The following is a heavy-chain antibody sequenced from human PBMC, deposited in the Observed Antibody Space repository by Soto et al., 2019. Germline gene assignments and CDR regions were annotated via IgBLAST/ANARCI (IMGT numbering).Heavy chain of an antibody. CDR2: IIPIFGTA. J-gene: IGHJ4*02. CDR1: GGTFSSYA. CDR3: ARHPRYYYDSSALGYFDY. D-gene: IGHD3-22*01. V-gene: IGHV1-69*13. Sequence: SVKVSCKASGGTFSSYAISWARQAPGQGLEWMGGIIPIFGTANYAQKFQGRVTITADESTSTAYMELSSLRSEDTAVYYCARHPRYYYDSSALGYFDYWGQGTLVTVSS.